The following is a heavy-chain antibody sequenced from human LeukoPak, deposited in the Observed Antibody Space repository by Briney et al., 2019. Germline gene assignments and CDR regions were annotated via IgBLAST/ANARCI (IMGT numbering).Heavy chain of an antibody. CDR2: ISNSGGST. V-gene: IGHV3-23*01. J-gene: IGHJ4*02. D-gene: IGHD3-22*01. CDR1: GFTFSSYV. Sequence: GGSLRLSCAASGFTFSSYVMSWVRQAPGKGLEWVSSISNSGGSTYYADSVKGRFTISRDNSKNTLYLQMNSLRAEDTAVYYCAKAPVPAYYYDSSGYYYFDYWGQGTLVTVSS. CDR3: AKAPVPAYYYDSSGYYYFDY.